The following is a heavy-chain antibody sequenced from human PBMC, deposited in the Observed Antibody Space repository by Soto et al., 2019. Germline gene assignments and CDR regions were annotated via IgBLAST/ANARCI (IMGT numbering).Heavy chain of an antibody. CDR2: IYHRGNT. Sequence: QVQLQESGPGLVKPSQTLSLTCSVSGGSLSDGDYFWSWIRQPPGNGLEWIGHIYHRGNTYTNPSLNSRITIAVYTSKNPFSMNLNSVTAAATAVYYCASGLSGEQVGQWGQGTPVTVSS. V-gene: IGHV4-30-4*01. CDR3: ASGLSGEQVGQ. J-gene: IGHJ4*02. CDR1: GGSLSDGDYF. D-gene: IGHD2-21*01.